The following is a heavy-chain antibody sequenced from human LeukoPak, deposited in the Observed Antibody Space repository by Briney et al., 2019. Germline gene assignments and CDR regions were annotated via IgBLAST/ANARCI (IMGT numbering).Heavy chain of an antibody. V-gene: IGHV3-21*01. CDR1: GFSFGRYS. CDR3: ARVLYSYGYSEFAFDI. D-gene: IGHD5-18*01. CDR2: ISSSATYI. Sequence: GGSLRLSCAASGFSFGRYSMNWVRQAPGKGLEWVSSISSSATYIYYADSLKGRFTISRDNAKNSLYLHMNSLRAEDTAVYYCARVLYSYGYSEFAFDIWGQGTMVTVSS. J-gene: IGHJ3*02.